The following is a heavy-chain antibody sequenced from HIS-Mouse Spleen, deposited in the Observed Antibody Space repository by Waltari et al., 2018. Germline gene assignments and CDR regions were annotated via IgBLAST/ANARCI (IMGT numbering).Heavy chain of an antibody. CDR1: GYTFTSYD. D-gene: IGHD4-4*01. V-gene: IGHV1-8*01. Sequence: QVQLVQSGAEVKKPGASVKVSCKASGYTFTSYDINWVRQATGQGLEWMGWMNPNSGKTGYAQKLQGRGTMTRNTSISTAYMELSSLRSEDTAVYYCARGHDYSNYFDYWGQGTLVTVSS. CDR3: ARGHDYSNYFDY. CDR2: MNPNSGKT. J-gene: IGHJ4*02.